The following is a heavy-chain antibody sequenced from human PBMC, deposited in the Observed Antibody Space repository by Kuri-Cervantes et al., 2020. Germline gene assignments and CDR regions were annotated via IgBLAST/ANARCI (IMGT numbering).Heavy chain of an antibody. CDR3: AKDSDDSSGYIFDY. J-gene: IGHJ4*02. CDR1: GFTFSNYG. CDR2: ISYDGNNK. Sequence: GESLKISCVASGFTFSNYGMHWVRQAPGKGLEWVAVISYDGNNKYYADSVKGRFTISRDNSKNTLYLQMNSLRAEDTAVYYCAKDSDDSSGYIFDYWGQGTLVTVSS. D-gene: IGHD3-22*01. V-gene: IGHV3-30*18.